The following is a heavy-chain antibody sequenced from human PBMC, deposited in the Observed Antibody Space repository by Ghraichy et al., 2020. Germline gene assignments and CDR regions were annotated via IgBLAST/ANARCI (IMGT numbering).Heavy chain of an antibody. CDR2: ISHSGST. V-gene: IGHV4-38-2*02. CDR3: ARDVVDSSGFYLPGY. J-gene: IGHJ4*02. CDR1: GYSIGSGYY. Sequence: SETLSLTCAVSGYSIGSGYYWGWIRQPPGKGLEWLGSISHSGSTYYNPSLKSRVTISLDTSKNLFSLRLTSVTAADTAVYYCARDVVDSSGFYLPGYWGQGSLVTVSS. D-gene: IGHD6-25*01.